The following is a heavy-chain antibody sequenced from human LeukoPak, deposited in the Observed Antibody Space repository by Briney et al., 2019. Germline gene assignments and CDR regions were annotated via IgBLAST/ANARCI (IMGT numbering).Heavy chain of an antibody. CDR2: ISGSGTTI. D-gene: IGHD3-22*01. J-gene: IGHJ4*02. V-gene: IGHV3-48*03. CDR1: GFTFSSYE. CDR3: ARALYDSSGYYSHFDY. Sequence: PGGSLRLSCAASGFTFSSYEMNWVRQAPGKGLEWVSYISGSGTTIYYADSVKGRFTISRDNAKKSLYLQMNSLRAEDTAVYYCARALYDSSGYYSHFDYWGQGTLVTVSS.